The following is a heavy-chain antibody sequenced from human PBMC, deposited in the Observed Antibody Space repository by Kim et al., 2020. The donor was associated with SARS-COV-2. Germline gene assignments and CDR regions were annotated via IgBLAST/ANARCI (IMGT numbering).Heavy chain of an antibody. CDR2: IDPSDSYT. CDR3: ARHRNFWSNNFDY. CDR1: GYSFTSYW. D-gene: IGHD3-3*01. V-gene: IGHV5-10-1*01. J-gene: IGHJ4*02. Sequence: GESLKISCKGSGYSFTSYWISWVRQMPGKGLEWMGRIDPSDSYTNYSPSFQGHVTISADKSISTAYLQWSSLKASDTAMYYCARHRNFWSNNFDYWGQGTLVTVSS.